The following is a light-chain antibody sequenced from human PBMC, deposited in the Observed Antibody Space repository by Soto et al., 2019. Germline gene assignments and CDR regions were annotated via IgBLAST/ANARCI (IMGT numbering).Light chain of an antibody. V-gene: IGKV1-39*01. J-gene: IGKJ1*01. CDR1: QNITTC. CDR3: QQSYTAPWT. CDR2: AAS. Sequence: DIHMTQSPSSLSASIRDRVGITCRASQNITTCLHWYQQRPGRSPNLLIYAASHLQNGVPSRFSGSGSGPDFTLTIDSLQPEDFATYYCQQSYTAPWTFGQGTKVESK.